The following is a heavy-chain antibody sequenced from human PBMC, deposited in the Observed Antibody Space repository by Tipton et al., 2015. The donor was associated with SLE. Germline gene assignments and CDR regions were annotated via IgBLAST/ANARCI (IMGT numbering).Heavy chain of an antibody. D-gene: IGHD3-22*01. J-gene: IGHJ4*02. V-gene: IGHV4-59*11. Sequence: TLSLTCTVSGVSISDHYWTWIRQPPGKGLEWLAYVFYSGSSNFNRAHYNTSLMGRVTISVDTSKNQFSLHLTSVTSADTAVYYCATYFYDATGYQSVDDWGQGALVTVSS. CDR3: ATYFYDATGYQSVDD. CDR2: VFYSGSS. CDR1: GVSISDHY.